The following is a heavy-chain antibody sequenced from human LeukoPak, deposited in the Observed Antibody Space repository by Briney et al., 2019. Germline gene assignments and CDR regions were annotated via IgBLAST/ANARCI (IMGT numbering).Heavy chain of an antibody. CDR3: ARAPSYYYASSSYYGY. J-gene: IGHJ4*02. CDR1: GGSISSYY. CDR2: IYYSGST. Sequence: SETLSLTCTVSGGSISSYYWRWMRQPPGKGLEWIGYIYYSGSTNYNPSLKSRVTISVDTSKNQFSLKLSSVTAADTAVYYCARAPSYYYASSSYYGYWGKGTLVTVSS. V-gene: IGHV4-59*01. D-gene: IGHD3-22*01.